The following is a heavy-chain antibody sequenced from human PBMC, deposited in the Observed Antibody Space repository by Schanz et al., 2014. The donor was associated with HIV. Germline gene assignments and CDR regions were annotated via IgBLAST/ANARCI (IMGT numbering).Heavy chain of an antibody. CDR3: AKMARSVAANTNFDY. D-gene: IGHD6-19*01. CDR1: GFTFSNFA. CDR2: ISGSGVST. J-gene: IGHJ4*02. Sequence: MQLVESGGGVVRPGRSLKLSCAASGFTFSNFAMSWVRQAPGKGLEWVSSISGSGVSTFYAGSVKGRFAISRDKSKNTLYLQMNSLRVEDTAVYYCAKMARSVAANTNFDYWGQGTLVTVSS. V-gene: IGHV3-23*04.